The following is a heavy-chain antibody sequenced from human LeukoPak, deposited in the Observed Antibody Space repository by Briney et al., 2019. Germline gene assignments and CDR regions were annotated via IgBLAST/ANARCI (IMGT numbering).Heavy chain of an antibody. J-gene: IGHJ3*02. CDR2: ISSDGEYK. CDR1: GFTFSTYG. D-gene: IGHD3-22*01. Sequence: GRSLRLSCAASGFTFSTYGMHWVRQAPGKGLEWVAVISSDGEYKYYADSVKGRFTISRDNSKNTLYLQMNSLRAEDTAVYYCARDYYDSSGYYYVLGPYAFDIWGQGTMVTVSS. V-gene: IGHV3-30*03. CDR3: ARDYYDSSGYYYVLGPYAFDI.